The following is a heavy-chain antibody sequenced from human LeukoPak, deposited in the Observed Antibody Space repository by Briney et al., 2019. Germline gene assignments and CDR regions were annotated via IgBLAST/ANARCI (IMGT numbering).Heavy chain of an antibody. D-gene: IGHD3-22*01. CDR3: ARSARDYYDSSGLPVS. CDR1: SGSISSYY. V-gene: IGHV4-59*08. CDR2: IYHSGST. J-gene: IGHJ5*02. Sequence: PSETLSLTCTVSSGSISSYYWSWIRQSPGKGLEWIGYIYHSGSTNYNPSFKGRVTISVDTSKNQFSLKLSSVTAADTAVYYCARSARDYYDSSGLPVSWGQGTLVTVSS.